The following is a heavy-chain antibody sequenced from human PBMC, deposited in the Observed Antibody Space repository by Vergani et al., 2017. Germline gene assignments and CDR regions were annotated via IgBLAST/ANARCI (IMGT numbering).Heavy chain of an antibody. V-gene: IGHV3-23*01. Sequence: EVQLLESGGGLVQLGGSLRLSCAASGFTFSSYAMSWVRQAPGKGLEWVSTISGSVGSTYYADSVKGRFTISRDNSKNTLYLQMNSLRAEDTAVYFCAKRPAAGIDSWGQGTLVTVSS. CDR2: ISGSVGST. CDR1: GFTFSSYA. J-gene: IGHJ4*02. D-gene: IGHD2-2*01. CDR3: AKRPAAGIDS.